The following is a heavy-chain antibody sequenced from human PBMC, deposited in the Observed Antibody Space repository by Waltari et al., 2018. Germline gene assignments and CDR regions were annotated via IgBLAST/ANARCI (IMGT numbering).Heavy chain of an antibody. V-gene: IGHV4-38-2*01. CDR1: GYSISSGYY. CDR2: IYHSGST. CDR3: ARLPDYDILTGYYGRVDY. D-gene: IGHD3-9*01. J-gene: IGHJ4*02. Sequence: QVQLQESGPGLVKPSETLSLTCAVSGYSISSGYYWGWIRQPPGKGLEWIGSIYHSGSTYYNPSLKSRVTISVDTSKNQFSLKLSSVTAADTAVYYCARLPDYDILTGYYGRVDYWGQGTLVTVSS.